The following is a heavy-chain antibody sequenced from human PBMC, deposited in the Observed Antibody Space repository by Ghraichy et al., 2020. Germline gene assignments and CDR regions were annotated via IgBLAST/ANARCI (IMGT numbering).Heavy chain of an antibody. CDR1: GGTFSSYA. CDR3: ARDAVQPGYIVVVTAALNWFDP. D-gene: IGHD2-21*02. CDR2: IIPILGIA. Sequence: KVSCKASGGTFSSYAISWVRQAPGQGLEWMGRIIPILGIANYAQKFQGRVTITADKSTSTAYMELSSLRSEDTAVYYCARDAVQPGYIVVVTAALNWFDPWGQGTLVTVSS. V-gene: IGHV1-69*04. J-gene: IGHJ5*02.